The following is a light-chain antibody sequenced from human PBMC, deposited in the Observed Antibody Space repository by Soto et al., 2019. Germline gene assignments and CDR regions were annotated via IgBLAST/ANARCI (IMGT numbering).Light chain of an antibody. J-gene: IGKJ4*01. V-gene: IGKV1-5*03. CDR3: QQYDSYPLT. Sequence: DIQMTQSPSTLSASVGDRVTITCRASQSISIWLAWYQHQPGRAPKFLIYKASDLENGVPPRFSGSGSGTEFALTISSLQPDDFAPYYCQQYDSYPLTFGGGTKVEIK. CDR1: QSISIW. CDR2: KAS.